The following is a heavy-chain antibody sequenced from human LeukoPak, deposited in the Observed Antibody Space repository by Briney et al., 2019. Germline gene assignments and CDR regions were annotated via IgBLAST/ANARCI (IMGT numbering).Heavy chain of an antibody. CDR2: VYYSGST. CDR3: ARNGPDSSSYYYHAFDI. J-gene: IGHJ3*02. Sequence: KPSETLSLTCTVSGGSIFSYYWSWIRQPPGKGLEWIGYVYYSGSTNYNPSLKSRVTISVDTSKNQFSLKLSSVTAADTAVYYCARNGPDSSSYYYHAFDIWGQGTMVTVSS. CDR1: GGSIFSYY. V-gene: IGHV4-59*01. D-gene: IGHD3-22*01.